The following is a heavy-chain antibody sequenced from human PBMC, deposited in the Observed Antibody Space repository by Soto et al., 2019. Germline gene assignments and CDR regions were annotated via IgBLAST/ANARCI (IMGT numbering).Heavy chain of an antibody. J-gene: IGHJ4*02. CDR1: GFTFSSYA. CDR2: IRDSGGTT. V-gene: IGHV3-23*01. Sequence: GGSLRLSCAASGFTFSSYAMSWVRQAPGKGLEWVSAIRDSGGTTYYADSVQGRFIISRDNSKNTLYLQMHSLKAEDTAVYYCATPKLAFDHWGQGTLVTVSS. CDR3: ATPKLAFDH.